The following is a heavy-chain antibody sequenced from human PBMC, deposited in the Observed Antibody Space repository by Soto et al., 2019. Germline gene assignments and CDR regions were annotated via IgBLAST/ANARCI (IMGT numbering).Heavy chain of an antibody. CDR2: TYPGDSDT. CDR3: AREGYSGGSCYGQLGY. D-gene: IGHD2-15*01. V-gene: IGHV5-51*03. J-gene: IGHJ4*02. CDR1: EYGFTIYW. Sequence: GESLKVSVKGSEYGFTIYWIGWVLKMPGKGLEWMGITYPGDSDTRYSPSFQGQVTISADKSISTAYLQWSSLKASDTAMYYCAREGYSGGSCYGQLGYWGQGTLVTVSS.